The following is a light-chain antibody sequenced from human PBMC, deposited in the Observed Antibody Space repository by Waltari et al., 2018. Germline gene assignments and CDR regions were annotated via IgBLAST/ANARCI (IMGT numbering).Light chain of an antibody. V-gene: IGKV1-39*01. CDR3: QQSYSTLTWT. CDR2: AAS. J-gene: IGKJ1*01. CDR1: QSISRY. Sequence: DIQLTQSPSSMYASVGDRVTITCRASQSISRYLNWDQQKPGKAPKLLIYAASSLQSGVQLRFSGLGSGTDSTLNISSLQPEGFATYYCQQSYSTLTWTFGQGTKVEIK.